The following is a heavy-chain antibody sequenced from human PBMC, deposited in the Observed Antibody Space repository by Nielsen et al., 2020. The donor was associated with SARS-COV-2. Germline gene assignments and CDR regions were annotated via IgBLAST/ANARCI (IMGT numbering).Heavy chain of an antibody. Sequence: SETLSLTCAVYGGSFSGYYWSWIRQPPGKGLEWIVEINHSGSTNYNPSLKSRVTISVDTSKNQFSLKLSTVTAADTAVYYCARGRGSYRYHYFDYWGQGTLVTVSS. CDR1: GGSFSGYY. V-gene: IGHV4-34*01. CDR3: ARGRGSYRYHYFDY. J-gene: IGHJ4*02. D-gene: IGHD3-16*02. CDR2: INHSGST.